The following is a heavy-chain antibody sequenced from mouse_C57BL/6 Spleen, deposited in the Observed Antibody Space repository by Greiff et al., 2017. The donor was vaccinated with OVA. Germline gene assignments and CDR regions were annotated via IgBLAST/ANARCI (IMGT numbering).Heavy chain of an antibody. CDR3: ARNPYYSNYDAMDY. CDR1: GFSLTSYG. V-gene: IGHV2-2*01. D-gene: IGHD2-5*01. J-gene: IGHJ4*01. CDR2: IWSGGST. Sequence: VKLMESGPGLVQPSQSLSITCTVSGFSLTSYGVHWVRQSPGKGLEWLGVIWSGGSTDYNAAFISRLSISKDNSKSQVFFKMNSLQADDTAIYYCARNPYYSNYDAMDYWGQGTSVTVSS.